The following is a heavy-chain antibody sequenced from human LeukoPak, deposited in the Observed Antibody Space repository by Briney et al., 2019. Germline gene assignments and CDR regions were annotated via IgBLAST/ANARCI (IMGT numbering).Heavy chain of an antibody. D-gene: IGHD4-17*01. Sequence: GGSLRLSCAASIFSFSTFGFHWVRQAPGKGLEWVAFIPYDGSDKYYADSVKGRFTVSRDNSKNTLYLHMNSLRVEDTAVYYCAKGLGDYDDFRLGFWGQGTLVTVSS. CDR3: AKGLGDYDDFRLGF. CDR2: IPYDGSDK. CDR1: IFSFSTFG. V-gene: IGHV3-30*02. J-gene: IGHJ4*02.